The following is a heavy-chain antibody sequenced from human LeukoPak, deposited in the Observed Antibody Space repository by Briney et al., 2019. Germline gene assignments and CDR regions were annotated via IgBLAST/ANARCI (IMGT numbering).Heavy chain of an antibody. J-gene: IGHJ4*02. CDR2: MNPYTGKT. D-gene: IGHD3-22*01. CDR1: GYTFTNFD. V-gene: IGHV1-8*03. Sequence: ASVKVSCKTSGYTFTNFDINWVRQATGQGLEWLGWMNPYTGKTGYAQKFQGRVTFTGDTSIRTAYMEVSSLTSEDTAVYYCARAPIPYYYDSSAYYSDYWGQGTLVTVSS. CDR3: ARAPIPYYYDSSAYYSDY.